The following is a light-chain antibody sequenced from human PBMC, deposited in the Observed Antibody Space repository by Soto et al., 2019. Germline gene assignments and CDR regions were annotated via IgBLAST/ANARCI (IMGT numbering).Light chain of an antibody. J-gene: IGLJ1*01. V-gene: IGLV2-23*02. CDR2: EIF. Sequence: QSVLTQPASVSGCPGQSITISCTGTSGDVGTYSLVSWYQQHPGKAPKLLVYEIFRRPSGVSDRFSGSKSGNTASLTISGLQPEDEAAYYCCLYAGTTTYVFGLGTKATVL. CDR3: CLYAGTTTYV. CDR1: SGDVGTYSL.